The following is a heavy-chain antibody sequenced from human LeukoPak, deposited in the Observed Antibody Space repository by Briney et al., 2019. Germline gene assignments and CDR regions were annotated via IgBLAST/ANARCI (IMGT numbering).Heavy chain of an antibody. D-gene: IGHD4-11*01. J-gene: IGHJ4*02. CDR1: GYTFTSYY. CDR2: INPSGGSA. V-gene: IGHV1-46*01. CDR3: ARWTTTYLDY. Sequence: ASVKVSCNASGYTFTSYYIHWVRQAPGQGLEWMGIINPSGGSANYAQKFQGRVTMTRDTSTSKVYMELSSLRSEDSAVYYCARWTTTYLDYWGQGTLVTVSS.